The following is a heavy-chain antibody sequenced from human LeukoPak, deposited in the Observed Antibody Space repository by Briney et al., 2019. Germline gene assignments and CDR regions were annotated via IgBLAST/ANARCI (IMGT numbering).Heavy chain of an antibody. Sequence: GESLRISCKGSGYRFTDYWIAWVRQMPGKGLEWMGIIYPGDSDTRYSPSFQGQVTISADKSISTAYLQWSSLKASDTAMYYCARHGCSSTSCFVIWGQGTMVTVSS. CDR3: ARHGCSSTSCFVI. CDR1: GYRFTDYW. V-gene: IGHV5-51*01. CDR2: IYPGDSDT. J-gene: IGHJ3*02. D-gene: IGHD2-2*01.